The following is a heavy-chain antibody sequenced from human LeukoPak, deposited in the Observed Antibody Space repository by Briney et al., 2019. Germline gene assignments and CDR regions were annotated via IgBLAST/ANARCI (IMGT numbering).Heavy chain of an antibody. Sequence: ASVKVSCKASGYTFTSYYMHWVRQAPGQGLEWMGIINPSGGSTSYAQKFQGRVTMTRDTSTSTVYMELSRLRSDDTAVYYCARDDCSSTSCYPPYGMDVWGQGTTVTVSS. V-gene: IGHV1-46*01. D-gene: IGHD2-2*01. CDR1: GYTFTSYY. J-gene: IGHJ6*02. CDR3: ARDDCSSTSCYPPYGMDV. CDR2: INPSGGST.